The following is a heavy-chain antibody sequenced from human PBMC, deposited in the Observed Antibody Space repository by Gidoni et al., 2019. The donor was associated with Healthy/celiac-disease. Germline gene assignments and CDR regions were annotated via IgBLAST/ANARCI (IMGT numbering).Heavy chain of an antibody. J-gene: IGHJ4*02. CDR3: ARVSQDGYNFSGGKYYFDY. CDR1: GGSISSYY. V-gene: IGHV4-59*01. Sequence: QVQLQESGPGLVTPSETLSLICTVSGGSISSYYWSWIRQLPGKGLAWIGYIYYSGSTNYNPSLKSRVTISVDTSKNQFSLKLSSVTAADTAVYYCARVSQDGYNFSGGKYYFDYWGQGTLVTVSS. CDR2: IYYSGST. D-gene: IGHD2-15*01.